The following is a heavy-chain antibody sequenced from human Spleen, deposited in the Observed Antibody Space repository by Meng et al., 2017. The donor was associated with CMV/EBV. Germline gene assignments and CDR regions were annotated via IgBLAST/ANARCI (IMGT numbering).Heavy chain of an antibody. J-gene: IGHJ6*02. V-gene: IGHV4-34*01. CDR3: ARLEPVVPAASYYYYGMDV. Sequence: GSLRLSCAASGFTFDDYGMSWIRQPPGKGLEWIGEINHSGSTNYNPSLKSRVTISVDTSKNQFSLKLSSVTAADTAVYYCARLEPVVPAASYYYYGMDVWGQGTTVTVSS. CDR2: INHSGST. CDR1: GFTFDDYG. D-gene: IGHD2-2*01.